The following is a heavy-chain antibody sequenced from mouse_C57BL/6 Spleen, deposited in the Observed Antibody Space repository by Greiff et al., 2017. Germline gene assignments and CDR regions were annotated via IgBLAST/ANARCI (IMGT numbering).Heavy chain of an antibody. CDR1: GYAFSSSW. D-gene: IGHD2-5*01. CDR3: ARGYYSNPFDY. V-gene: IGHV1-82*01. J-gene: IGHJ2*01. Sequence: QVQLQQPGPELVKPGASVKISCKASGYAFSSSWMNWVKQRPGKGLEWIGRIYPGDGDTNYNGKFKGKATLTADKSSSTAYMQLSSLTSEDSAVYFCARGYYSNPFDYWGQGTTLTVSS. CDR2: IYPGDGDT.